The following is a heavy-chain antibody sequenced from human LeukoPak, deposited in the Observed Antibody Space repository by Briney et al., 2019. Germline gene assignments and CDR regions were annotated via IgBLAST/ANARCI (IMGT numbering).Heavy chain of an antibody. D-gene: IGHD4-17*01. Sequence: GGSLRLSCAASGFSFISYGMHWVRQAPGKGLEWVGVISDDGRNKKYADSVKGRFTTSRDNSKDTLYLQMNSLRDEDTAVYYCAKRPSDYGDYVTYFDYWGQGTLVTVSS. CDR2: ISDDGRNK. J-gene: IGHJ4*02. CDR1: GFSFISYG. CDR3: AKRPSDYGDYVTYFDY. V-gene: IGHV3-30*18.